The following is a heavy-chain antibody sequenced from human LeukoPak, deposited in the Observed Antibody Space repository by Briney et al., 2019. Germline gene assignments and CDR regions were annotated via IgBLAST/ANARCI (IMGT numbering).Heavy chain of an antibody. D-gene: IGHD4-17*01. Sequence: GGSLRLSCAASGFSFISYGMHWVRQAPGKGLEWVGVISDDGRNKKYADSVKGRFTTSRDNSKDTLYLQMNSLRDEDTAVYYCAKRPSDYGDYVTYFDYWGQGTLVTVSS. CDR2: ISDDGRNK. J-gene: IGHJ4*02. CDR1: GFSFISYG. CDR3: AKRPSDYGDYVTYFDY. V-gene: IGHV3-30*18.